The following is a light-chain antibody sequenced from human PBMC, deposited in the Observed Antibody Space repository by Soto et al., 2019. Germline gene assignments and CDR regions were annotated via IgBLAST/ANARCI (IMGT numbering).Light chain of an antibody. Sequence: QSALTQPASVSGSPGQSITISCTGTSSDVGGYNYVSWYQQHPGKAPKLMIYDVSNRPSGVSNRFSGSKSGNTASLTISGLQAEDEDDYYCSLYTSSSPVVFGGGTKLTVL. J-gene: IGLJ2*01. CDR2: DVS. V-gene: IGLV2-14*01. CDR3: SLYTSSSPVV. CDR1: SSDVGGYNY.